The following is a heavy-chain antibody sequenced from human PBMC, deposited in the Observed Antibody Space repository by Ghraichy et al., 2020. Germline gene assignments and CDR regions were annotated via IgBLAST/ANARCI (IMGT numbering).Heavy chain of an antibody. D-gene: IGHD2-2*01. CDR3: AKDRGEAFCTSTSCYSSMG. CDR2: INSRGGSI. J-gene: IGHJ4*02. Sequence: GGSLRLSCAASGFPFSTYAMTWVRQAPGQGLEWVSSINSRGGSIYYADSVKGRFTISRDNSKNTLYLLMNSLRAEDTAIYYCAKDRGEAFCTSTSCYSSMGWGQGALVTVSS. CDR1: GFPFSTYA. V-gene: IGHV3-23*01.